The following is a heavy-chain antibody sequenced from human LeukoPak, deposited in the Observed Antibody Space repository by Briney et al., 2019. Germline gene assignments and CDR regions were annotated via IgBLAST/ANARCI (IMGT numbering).Heavy chain of an antibody. V-gene: IGHV5-51*01. Sequence: GESPQISCKGSGYSITSYWIGWVRQMPRKGLEWMGIIFPGDSDTRYSPSFQGQVTITADKSISTAYLRSSSLKASDTAMYFCARRRYRSSTGRYQSAMNWFDPWGQGTLVTVSS. CDR1: GYSITSYW. CDR2: IFPGDSDT. CDR3: ARRRYRSSTGRYQSAMNWFDP. D-gene: IGHD2-2*01. J-gene: IGHJ5*02.